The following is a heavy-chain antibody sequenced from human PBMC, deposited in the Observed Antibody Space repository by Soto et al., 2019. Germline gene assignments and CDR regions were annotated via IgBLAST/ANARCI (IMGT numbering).Heavy chain of an antibody. J-gene: IGHJ6*02. D-gene: IGHD5-18*01. Sequence: ELMKDSCHGARYRCTRYCICRIHQKPWKGLEWMWIIYPGDSDTRYSPSFQGQVTISADKSISTAYLQWSSLKASDTAMYYCPRSDLARGYSYGTDGWRQGTTVTVSS. CDR2: IYPGDSDT. CDR1: RYRCTRYC. CDR3: PRSDLARGYSYGTDG. V-gene: IGHV5-51*07.